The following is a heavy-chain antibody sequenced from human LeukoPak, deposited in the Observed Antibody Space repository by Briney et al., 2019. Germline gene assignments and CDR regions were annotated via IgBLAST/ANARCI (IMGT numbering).Heavy chain of an antibody. J-gene: IGHJ4*02. D-gene: IGHD3-22*01. CDR2: ISGSGGST. Sequence: GGSLRLSCAASGFTFDDYGMSWVRQAPGKGLEWVSAISGSGGSTYYADSVKGRFTISRDNSKNTPYLQMNSLRAEDTAVYYCAKDHLYYYDSSGIADYWGQGTLVTVSS. CDR1: GFTFDDYG. CDR3: AKDHLYYYDSSGIADY. V-gene: IGHV3-23*01.